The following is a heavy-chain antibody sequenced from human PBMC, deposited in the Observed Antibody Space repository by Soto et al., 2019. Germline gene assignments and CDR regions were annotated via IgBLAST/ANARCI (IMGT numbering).Heavy chain of an antibody. Sequence: PSETLSLTCAVYGGSFSGYYWSWIRQPPGKGLEWIGEINHSGSTNYNPSLKSRVTISVDTSKNQFSLKLSSVTAADTAVYYCARGYSGYGGWFDPWGQGTLVT. CDR1: GGSFSGYY. V-gene: IGHV4-34*01. CDR3: ARGYSGYGGWFDP. CDR2: INHSGST. D-gene: IGHD5-12*01. J-gene: IGHJ5*02.